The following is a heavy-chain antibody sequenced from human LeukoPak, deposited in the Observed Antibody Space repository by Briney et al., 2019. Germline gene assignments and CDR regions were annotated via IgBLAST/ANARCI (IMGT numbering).Heavy chain of an antibody. CDR3: ASEPSSGFSLYYYYGMDV. CDR1: GFTVSSNY. J-gene: IGHJ6*02. D-gene: IGHD6-19*01. CDR2: IYSGGST. V-gene: IGHV3-53*01. Sequence: PGGSLRLSCAASGFTVSSNYLSWVRQAPGKGLEWVSVIYSGGSTFYADSVEGRFTISRDNSKNTMYLHMNRLRAEDTAVYYCASEPSSGFSLYYYYGMDVWGQGTTVTVSS.